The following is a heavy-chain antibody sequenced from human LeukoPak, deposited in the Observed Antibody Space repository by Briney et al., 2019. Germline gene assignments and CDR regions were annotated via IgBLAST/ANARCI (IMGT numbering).Heavy chain of an antibody. Sequence: ETLSLTCTVSGGVIRTYYWSWIRQAPGKGLEWVSVIYSGGSTFYADSVKGRFSISRDNSKNTLYLQMNSLRAEDTAVYYCASARGSNYGSLGDWGQGTLVTVSS. CDR3: ASARGSNYGSLGD. CDR2: IYSGGST. D-gene: IGHD5-18*01. CDR1: GGVIRTYY. V-gene: IGHV3-53*01. J-gene: IGHJ4*02.